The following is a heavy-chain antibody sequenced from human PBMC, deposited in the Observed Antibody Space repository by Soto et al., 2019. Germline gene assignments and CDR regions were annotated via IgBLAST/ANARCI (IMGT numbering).Heavy chain of an antibody. Sequence: SETLYLTCAVYGGSFSGYYWSWIRRPPGKGLEWIGEINHSGSTNYNPSLKSRVTISVDTSKNQFSLKLSSVTAADTAVYYCATRTTGPTHKSSDPWGQATLVTVSS. CDR2: INHSGST. J-gene: IGHJ5*02. V-gene: IGHV4-34*01. CDR3: ATRTTGPTHKSSDP. CDR1: GGSFSGYY. D-gene: IGHD1-1*01.